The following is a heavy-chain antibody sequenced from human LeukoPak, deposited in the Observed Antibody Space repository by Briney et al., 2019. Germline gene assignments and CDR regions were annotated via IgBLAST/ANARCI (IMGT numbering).Heavy chain of an antibody. D-gene: IGHD3-9*01. CDR3: SSKILTGYYMGYFDY. J-gene: IGHJ4*02. Sequence: GGSLRLSCAASGFTFSSYAMSWVRQAPGKGLEWVSAISCSGGSTYYADSVKGRFTISRDNSKNTLYLQMNSLRAEDTAVYYCSSKILTGYYMGYFDYWGQGTLVTVSS. V-gene: IGHV3-23*01. CDR2: ISCSGGST. CDR1: GFTFSSYA.